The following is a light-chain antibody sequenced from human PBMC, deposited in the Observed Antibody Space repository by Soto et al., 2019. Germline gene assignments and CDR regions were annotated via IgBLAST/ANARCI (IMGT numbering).Light chain of an antibody. V-gene: IGKV1-39*01. CDR2: AAS. J-gene: IGKJ3*01. CDR3: QQSYSTPLT. CDR1: QSISSY. Sequence: DIQMNQSPSSLSASVRDRVTITCRASQSISSYLNWYQQKPRKAPKLLMYAASRLQSGVLSRFSGSGAGTDFPLTISSLQPEDFATYYFQQSYSTPLTFGPGTKVDIK.